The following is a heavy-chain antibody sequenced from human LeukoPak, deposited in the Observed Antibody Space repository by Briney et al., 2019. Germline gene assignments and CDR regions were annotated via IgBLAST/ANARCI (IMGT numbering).Heavy chain of an antibody. D-gene: IGHD6-19*01. Sequence: TGGSLRLSCAASGFTFSSYAMNWVRQAPGKGLEWVSIVYGGGSIYYADSVKGRFTTSRHNSNNTLDLQMNSLRTEDTAMYYCARSYNSAWLDYWGQGTLVTVSS. J-gene: IGHJ4*02. CDR1: GFTFSSYA. CDR2: VYGGGSI. CDR3: ARSYNSAWLDY. V-gene: IGHV3-53*04.